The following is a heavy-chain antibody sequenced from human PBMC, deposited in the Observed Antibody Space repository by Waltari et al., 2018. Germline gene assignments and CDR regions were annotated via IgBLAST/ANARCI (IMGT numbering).Heavy chain of an antibody. V-gene: IGHV4-4*07. Sequence: QVQLQESGPGLVKPSETLSLTCTVSGGSISSYYWSWIRQPAGKGLEWIGRIYTSGSTNYNPSLKSRVTMSVDTSKNQFSLKLSSVTAADTAVYYCARDSGDSSNWDYYYYMDVWGKGTTVTISS. CDR1: GGSISSYY. CDR2: IYTSGST. D-gene: IGHD2-15*01. CDR3: ARDSGDSSNWDYYYYMDV. J-gene: IGHJ6*03.